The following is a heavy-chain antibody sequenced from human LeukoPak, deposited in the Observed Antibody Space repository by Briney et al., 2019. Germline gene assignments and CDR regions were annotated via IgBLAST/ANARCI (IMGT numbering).Heavy chain of an antibody. Sequence: YPGGSLRLSCAASGFSFSDYYMSWIRQAPGKGLEWVSYISTSGSTIYYADSVKGRFTISRGNAKNSLYLQMNSLRVEDTAVYSCARRQGSSGWYAFDYWGQGTLVTVSS. J-gene: IGHJ4*02. V-gene: IGHV3-11*01. CDR1: GFSFSDYY. D-gene: IGHD6-19*01. CDR3: ARRQGSSGWYAFDY. CDR2: ISTSGSTI.